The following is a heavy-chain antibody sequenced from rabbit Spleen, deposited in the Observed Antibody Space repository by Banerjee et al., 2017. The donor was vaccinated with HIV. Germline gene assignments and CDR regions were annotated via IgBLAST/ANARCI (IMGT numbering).Heavy chain of an antibody. CDR2: INIVTGKS. Sequence: QEQLVESGGGLVKPEGSLKLSCTASGVSLNDKDVMCWVRQAPGKGLEWIACINIVTGKSVYASWVNGRFTISRHNAQNTLYLQLNSLTAADTATYFCVRDRANIGGDYGPYYFDLWGPGTLVTDS. CDR1: GVSLNDKD. CDR3: VRDRANIGGDYGPYYFDL. D-gene: IGHD2-1*01. J-gene: IGHJ4*01. V-gene: IGHV1S47*01.